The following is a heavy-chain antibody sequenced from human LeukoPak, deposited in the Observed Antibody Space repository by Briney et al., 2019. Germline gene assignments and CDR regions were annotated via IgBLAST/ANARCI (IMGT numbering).Heavy chain of an antibody. CDR1: GFIFSSYS. D-gene: IGHD3-10*01. CDR2: ISSSSGTI. V-gene: IGHV3-48*01. CDR3: ARGPLRMVRGVITLDY. J-gene: IGHJ4*02. Sequence: GGSLRLSCVGSGFIFSSYSMNWVRQAPGKGLEWISYISSSSGTIYYADSVKGRFTISRDNAKNSLYLQMNSLRAEDTAVYYCARGPLRMVRGVITLDYWGQGTLVTVSS.